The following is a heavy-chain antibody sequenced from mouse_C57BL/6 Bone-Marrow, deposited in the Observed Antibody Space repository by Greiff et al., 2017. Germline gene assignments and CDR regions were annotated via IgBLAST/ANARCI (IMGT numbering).Heavy chain of an antibody. D-gene: IGHD2-4*01. CDR3: ARPSTMRFAY. J-gene: IGHJ3*01. CDR2: INSDGGSP. CDR1: EYEFPSHD. V-gene: IGHV5-2*01. Sequence: EVMLVESGGGLVQPGESLKLSCESNEYEFPSHDMSWVRKTPEQRLELVAAINSDGGSPYYPDTMERRFIISRDNTKKTLYLQLSSLRSEDTALYYCARPSTMRFAYWGQGTLVTVSA.